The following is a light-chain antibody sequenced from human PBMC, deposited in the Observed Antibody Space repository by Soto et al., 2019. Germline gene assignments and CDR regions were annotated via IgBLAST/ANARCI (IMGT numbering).Light chain of an antibody. Sequence: EIVMTQSPATLSVSPGERATLSCRASQSVSSNLAWYQQKPGQAPRLRIYGASIRATGIPARFSGSGSGTEFTLSISSRQSEEFAVDYWQQYNNWPPVTFGQGTKLEIK. V-gene: IGKV3D-15*01. CDR3: QQYNNWPPVT. J-gene: IGKJ2*01. CDR1: QSVSSN. CDR2: GAS.